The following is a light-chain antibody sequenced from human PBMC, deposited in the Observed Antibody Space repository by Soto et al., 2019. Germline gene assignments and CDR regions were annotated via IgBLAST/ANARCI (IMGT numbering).Light chain of an antibody. CDR1: QSVYSTY. J-gene: IGKJ1*01. CDR2: GSS. Sequence: IVLTQSPGTLSLSPGDTATLSCSASQSVYSTYLAWYQHKVGQAPRLLIYGSSTRATGIPDRFSGSGSGTDFTLTIRRLEPEDFAVYYCQQYGSSPSTFGQGTKVEVK. CDR3: QQYGSSPST. V-gene: IGKV3-20*01.